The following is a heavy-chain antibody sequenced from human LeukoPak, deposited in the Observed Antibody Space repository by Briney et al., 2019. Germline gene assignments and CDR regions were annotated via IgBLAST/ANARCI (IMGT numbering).Heavy chain of an antibody. Sequence: ASVKVSCKASGYTFTSYDINWVRQATGQGLEWMGWMNPNSGNTGYAQKFQGRVTMTRGTSISTAYMELSRLRSDDTAVYYCARAGARYCSSTSCYYYYYYMDVWGKGTTVTVSS. CDR1: GYTFTSYD. J-gene: IGHJ6*03. CDR3: ARAGARYCSSTSCYYYYYYMDV. D-gene: IGHD2-2*01. CDR2: MNPNSGNT. V-gene: IGHV1-8*01.